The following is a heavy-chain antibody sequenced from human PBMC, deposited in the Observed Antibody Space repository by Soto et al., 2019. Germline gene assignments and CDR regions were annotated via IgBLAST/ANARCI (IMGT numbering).Heavy chain of an antibody. J-gene: IGHJ4*02. V-gene: IGHV3-72*01. CDR3: ARGVVSTGYFDY. D-gene: IGHD5-12*01. CDR1: GFTFSAHY. CDR2: SRDKVHSHTT. Sequence: EVQLAESGGGLFQPGGSLSLSCAASGFTFSAHYMAWVRQAPGKGLEWVGRSRDKVHSHTTEYAASVKGRFTISRGDSENSLYLQMNSLKTEDTAVYYCARGVVSTGYFDYLGQGTLVTVSS.